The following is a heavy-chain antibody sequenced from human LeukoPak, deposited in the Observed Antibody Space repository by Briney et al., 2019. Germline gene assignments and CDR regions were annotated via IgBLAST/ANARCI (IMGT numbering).Heavy chain of an antibody. Sequence: SETLSLTCTVSGGSISSYYWSWTRQPPGKGLEWIGYIYYSGSTNYNPSLKSRVTISVDTSKNQFSLKLSSVTAADTAVYYCARFSNLGGDGEYFQHWGQGTLVTVSS. J-gene: IGHJ1*01. D-gene: IGHD2-21*02. CDR3: ARFSNLGGDGEYFQH. CDR1: GGSISSYY. V-gene: IGHV4-59*01. CDR2: IYYSGST.